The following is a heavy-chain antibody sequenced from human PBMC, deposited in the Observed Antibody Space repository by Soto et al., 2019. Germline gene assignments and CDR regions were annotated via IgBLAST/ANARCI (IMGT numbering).Heavy chain of an antibody. CDR3: AREYSGSWSHFDY. D-gene: IGHD6-13*01. CDR1: GFTVSSNY. V-gene: IGHV3-66*01. J-gene: IGHJ4*02. Sequence: GGSLRLSCAASGFTVSSNYMSWVRQAPGKGLEWVSVIYSGGSTYYSASVKSRFTISRDKSKNTLYLQMSSLRAEDTAVYYCAREYSGSWSHFDYWGQGTLVTVSS. CDR2: IYSGGST.